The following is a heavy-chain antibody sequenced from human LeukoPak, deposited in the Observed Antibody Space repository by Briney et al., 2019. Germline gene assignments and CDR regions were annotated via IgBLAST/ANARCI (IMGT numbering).Heavy chain of an antibody. CDR3: GRQRVTGTGRGFFDC. V-gene: IGHV4-30-2*03. D-gene: IGHD1-7*01. J-gene: IGHJ4*02. CDR1: GVTLSSFA. Sequence: LRLSCAASGVTLSSFAMSWARQAPGKGLEWIASIDYSGSTYNNPSLKSRVTISVDTSKNQFSLKLSSVIAVDTAVYYCGRQRVTGTGRGFFDCWGQGTLVTVSS. CDR2: IDYSGST.